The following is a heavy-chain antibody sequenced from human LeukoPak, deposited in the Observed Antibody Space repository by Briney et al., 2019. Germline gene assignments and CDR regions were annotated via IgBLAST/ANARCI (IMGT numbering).Heavy chain of an antibody. CDR1: GFTFSSYW. Sequence: PGGSLRLSCAASGFTFSSYWMHWVRQAPGKGLVWVSRISPDGSSRTYADSVKGRFTISRDNAKNTLYLQMNSLRAEDTAVYYCTLFSPIVVVPASVERWMPDWGPGTLVTVSS. CDR2: ISPDGSSR. D-gene: IGHD2-2*01. V-gene: IGHV3-74*01. CDR3: TLFSPIVVVPASVERWMPD. J-gene: IGHJ4*02.